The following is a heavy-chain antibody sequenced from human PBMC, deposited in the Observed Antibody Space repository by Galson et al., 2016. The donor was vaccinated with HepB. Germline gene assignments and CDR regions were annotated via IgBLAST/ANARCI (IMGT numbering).Heavy chain of an antibody. D-gene: IGHD2-21*02. V-gene: IGHV1-46*01. Sequence: SVKVSCKASGYTFTSYYMHWVRQAPGQGLEWMGKINPSGGSTRYAQKFQGRVTMARDTSTSTVYMELSSLRSEDTAVYDCARGKVTPFHYYYYYMDVWGKGTTVTVSS. CDR1: GYTFTSYY. CDR2: INPSGGST. CDR3: ARGKVTPFHYYYYYMDV. J-gene: IGHJ6*03.